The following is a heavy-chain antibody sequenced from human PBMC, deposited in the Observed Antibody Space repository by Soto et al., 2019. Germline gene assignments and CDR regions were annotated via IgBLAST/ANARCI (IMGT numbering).Heavy chain of an antibody. Sequence: QVHLVESGGGVVRPGTSLRLSCVGSGFTFRSYVIHWVRQAPGKGLEWVALTSYDGSNNFYGDSVKGRFTISRDNSRNTVELQMDSLRLEDTALYYCARWGTTGGLDVWGQGTLVSVSS. CDR3: ARWGTTGGLDV. V-gene: IGHV3-33*05. CDR2: TSYDGSNN. J-gene: IGHJ4*02. CDR1: GFTFRSYV. D-gene: IGHD3-16*01.